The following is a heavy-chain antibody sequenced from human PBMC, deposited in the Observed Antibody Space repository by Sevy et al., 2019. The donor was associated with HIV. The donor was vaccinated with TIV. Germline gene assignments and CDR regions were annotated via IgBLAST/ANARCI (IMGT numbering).Heavy chain of an antibody. J-gene: IGHJ2*01. CDR2: IYYTGST. D-gene: IGHD6-19*01. CDR1: GGSISSYY. Sequence: SETLSLTCTVSGGSISSYYWNWIRQSPEKGLEWIGYIYYTGSTNYNPSLKSRVTISVDTSKIQFSLKLSSVTAADTAVYFCAGAGMSVDGTYWYLDLWGRSTLVTVSS. V-gene: IGHV4-59*01. CDR3: AGAGMSVDGTYWYLDL.